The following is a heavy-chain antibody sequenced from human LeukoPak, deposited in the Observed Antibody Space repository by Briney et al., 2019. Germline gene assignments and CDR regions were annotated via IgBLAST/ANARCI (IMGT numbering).Heavy chain of an antibody. CDR3: ATIVTDSMHDYGFL. J-gene: IGHJ4*02. CDR2: FDPEDGET. V-gene: IGHV1-24*01. Sequence: ASVKVSCTVSGYTLTELSMHWVRQAPGKGLEWMGGFDPEDGETIYAQKFQGRVTMTEDTSTDTAYMELSSLRSEDTAVYYCATIVTDSMHDYGFLWGQGTLVTVSS. CDR1: GYTLTELS. D-gene: IGHD4-17*01.